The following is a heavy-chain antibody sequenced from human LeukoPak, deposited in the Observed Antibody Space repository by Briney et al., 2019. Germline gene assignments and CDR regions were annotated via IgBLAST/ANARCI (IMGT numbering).Heavy chain of an antibody. D-gene: IGHD6-6*01. CDR1: GVTVSNNY. CDR3: SRDPPAVAANTYG. V-gene: IGHV3-66*01. Sequence: GGSLRLSCAASGVTVSNNYMNWVRQAPGKGLEWVSLIYSGGSTYYADSVKGRFTISRDNSKNTLYLQMNSLRAEDTAVYYCSRDPPAVAANTYGWGQGTLVTVSS. J-gene: IGHJ4*02. CDR2: IYSGGST.